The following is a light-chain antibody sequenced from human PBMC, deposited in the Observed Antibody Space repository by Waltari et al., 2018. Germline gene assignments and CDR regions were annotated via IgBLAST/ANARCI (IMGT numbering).Light chain of an antibody. V-gene: IGKV2-28*01. CDR2: LGS. CDR1: QSLLHSNGYNY. J-gene: IGKJ4*01. Sequence: DIVMTQSTRHLPVTPGEPATISCRPSQSLLHSNGYNYLDLYLQKPGQSPQLLIYLGSNRASGVPDRFSGSGSGTDFTLKITRVEAEDVGVYYCMQALQTPVTFGGGTKVEIK. CDR3: MQALQTPVT.